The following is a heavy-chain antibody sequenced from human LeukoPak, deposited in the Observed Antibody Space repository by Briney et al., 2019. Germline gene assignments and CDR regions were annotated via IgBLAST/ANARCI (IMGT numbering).Heavy chain of an antibody. CDR1: GGSISSGSYY. V-gene: IGHV4-61*02. D-gene: IGHD4-17*01. CDR2: IYTSGST. CDR3: AREDDYGDYPYGMDV. Sequence: SETLSLTCTVSGGSISSGSYYWSWIRQPAGKGLEWIGRIYTSGSTNYNPSLKSRVTISVDTSNNQFSLKLSSVTAADTAVYYCAREDDYGDYPYGMDVWGQGTTVTVSS. J-gene: IGHJ6*02.